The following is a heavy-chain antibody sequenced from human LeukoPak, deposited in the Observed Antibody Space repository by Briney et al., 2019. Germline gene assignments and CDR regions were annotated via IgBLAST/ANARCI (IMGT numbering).Heavy chain of an antibody. V-gene: IGHV4-59*12. CDR2: IYYSGST. CDR1: GGSISSYH. Sequence: SETLSLTCTVSGGSISSYHWSWIRQPPGKGLEWIGYIYYSGSTNHNPSLKSRVTISVDTSKNQFSLKLSSVTAADTAVYYCARGPPPDLDYWGRGTLVTVSS. J-gene: IGHJ4*02. CDR3: ARGPPPDLDY.